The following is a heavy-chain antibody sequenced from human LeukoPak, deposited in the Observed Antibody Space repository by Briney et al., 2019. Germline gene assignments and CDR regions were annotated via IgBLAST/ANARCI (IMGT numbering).Heavy chain of an antibody. J-gene: IGHJ4*02. CDR1: GGSITSGGYY. CDR3: ARSWFGELSHFNY. Sequence: SETLSPTCTVSGGSITSGGYYWSWIRQHPGKGLEWIGHIYYSGYTYYNPSLKSRVTMSVDTSKNQFSLKLSSVTAADTAVYYCARSWFGELSHFNYWGQGTLVRVSS. CDR2: IYYSGYT. V-gene: IGHV4-31*03. D-gene: IGHD3-10*01.